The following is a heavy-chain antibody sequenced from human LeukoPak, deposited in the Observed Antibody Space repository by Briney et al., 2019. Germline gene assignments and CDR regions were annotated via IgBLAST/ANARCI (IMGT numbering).Heavy chain of an antibody. V-gene: IGHV3-43*02. D-gene: IGHD3-22*01. CDR1: GFTFDDYA. CDR3: ALKLTYYYDSSGYYYESYFQH. Sequence: GGSLRLSCAASGFTFDDYAMHWVRQAPRKGLEWVSLISGDGGSTYYADSVKGRFTISRDNSKNSLYLQMNSLRTEDAALYYCALKLTYYYDSSGYYYESYFQHWGQGTLVTVSS. J-gene: IGHJ1*01. CDR2: ISGDGGST.